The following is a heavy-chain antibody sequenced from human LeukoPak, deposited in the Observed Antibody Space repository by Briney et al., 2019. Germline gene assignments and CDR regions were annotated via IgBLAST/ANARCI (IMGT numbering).Heavy chain of an antibody. Sequence: GGSLRLSCPASGFPFNNYAMSWVRQGPERGLEWLSSISSTGANTYYRESVKGRFTISRDNSKSTLYLQMSSLGAEDTAIYYCAKDILRPESNGYEVHGNWFDPWGQGTLVTVSS. CDR1: GFPFNNYA. D-gene: IGHD3-22*01. CDR2: ISSTGANT. J-gene: IGHJ5*02. CDR3: AKDILRPESNGYEVHGNWFDP. V-gene: IGHV3-23*01.